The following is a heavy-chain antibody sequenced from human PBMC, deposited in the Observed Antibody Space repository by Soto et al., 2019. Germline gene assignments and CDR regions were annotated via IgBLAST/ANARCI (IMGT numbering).Heavy chain of an antibody. D-gene: IGHD3-3*01. CDR3: ARVGVGPYDFHHSAIDY. CDR1: GGSISSGGYY. J-gene: IGHJ4*02. V-gene: IGHV4-30-4*01. CDR2: IYYSGST. Sequence: PSETLSLTCTVSGGSISSGGYYWSWIRQPPGKGLEWIGYIYYSGSTYYNPSLKSRVTISVDTSKNQFSLKLSSVTAADTAVYYCARVGVGPYDFHHSAIDYWGQGTLVTVSS.